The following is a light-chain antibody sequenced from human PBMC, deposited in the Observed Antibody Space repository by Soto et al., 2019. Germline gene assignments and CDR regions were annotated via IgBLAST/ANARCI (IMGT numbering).Light chain of an antibody. J-gene: IGKJ2*01. CDR3: QQSYSTRLGYT. CDR2: AAS. V-gene: IGKV1-39*01. Sequence: DIQMTQSPSSLSASVGDRVTITCRARQSISSYLNWYQQKPGKAPKLLIYAASSLQSGVPSRFSGSGSGTDFTLTISSLQTEDFATYDWQQSYSTRLGYTVGQGTKLEIK. CDR1: QSISSY.